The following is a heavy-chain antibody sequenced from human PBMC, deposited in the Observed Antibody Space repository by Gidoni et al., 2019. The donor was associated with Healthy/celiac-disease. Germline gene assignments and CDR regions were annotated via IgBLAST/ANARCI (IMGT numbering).Heavy chain of an antibody. D-gene: IGHD1-26*01. V-gene: IGHV4-34*01. J-gene: IGHJ4*02. CDR1: GGSFSGYY. Sequence: QVQLQQWGAGLLKPSETLSLTCAVYGGSFSGYYWSWIRQPPGKGLEWIGELNHSGSTNYNPSLKSRVTISVDTSKNQFSLKLSSVTAADTAVYYCAREAGSYSHFDYWGQGTLVTVSS. CDR3: AREAGSYSHFDY. CDR2: LNHSGST.